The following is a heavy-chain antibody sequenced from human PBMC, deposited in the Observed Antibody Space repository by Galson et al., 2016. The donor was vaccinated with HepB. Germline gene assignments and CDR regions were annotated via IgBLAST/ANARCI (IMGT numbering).Heavy chain of an antibody. J-gene: IGHJ6*04. CDR3: ARDRPDSAGYYYGMDV. V-gene: IGHV4-31*02. CDR2: IYYSGST. Sequence: QYPGKGLEWIGYIYYSGSTYYNPSLKSRVIISVDTSKNQFSLKLSSVTAADTAVYYCARDRPDSAGYYYGMDVWGKGTTVTVSS. D-gene: IGHD3-3*01.